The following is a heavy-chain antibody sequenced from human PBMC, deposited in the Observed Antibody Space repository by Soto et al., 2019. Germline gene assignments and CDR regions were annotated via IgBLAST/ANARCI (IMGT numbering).Heavy chain of an antibody. V-gene: IGHV4-59*08. CDR3: ARYQVIAAAGIYYFDY. D-gene: IGHD6-13*01. CDR2: ITYSGST. Sequence: SETLSLTCAVSGGSFSGYSWSLIRQPPGKGLEWIGYITYSGSTNYNPSLKSRLTISVDTSKNQFSLKLSSVTAADTAVYYCARYQVIAAAGIYYFDYWGQGTLVTVSS. J-gene: IGHJ4*02. CDR1: GGSFSGYS.